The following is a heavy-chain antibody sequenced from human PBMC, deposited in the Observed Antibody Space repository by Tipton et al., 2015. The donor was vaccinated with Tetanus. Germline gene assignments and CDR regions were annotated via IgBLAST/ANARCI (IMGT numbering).Heavy chain of an antibody. CDR1: GGSIRSGSYQ. D-gene: IGHD3-3*01. CDR3: VRANYEFPKKGPFDS. J-gene: IGHJ4*02. Sequence: TLSLTCTVSGGSIRSGSYQWNWIRQPPGKGLEWLAYTSPSGRTNSNYSLKSRITISQDMSKNQFSLRLASVTAADTAVYYCVRANYEFPKKGPFDSWGQGALVTVSS. V-gene: IGHV4-61*01. CDR2: TSPSGRT.